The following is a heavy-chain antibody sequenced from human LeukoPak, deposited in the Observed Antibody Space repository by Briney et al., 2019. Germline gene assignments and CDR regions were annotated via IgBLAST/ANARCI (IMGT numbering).Heavy chain of an antibody. J-gene: IGHJ6*03. CDR1: GGSISSYY. CDR3: AREPFGMVRGVRRYYYYMDV. CDR2: IYTSGST. V-gene: IGHV4-4*07. Sequence: PSETLSLTCTVSGGSISSYYWSWIRQPPGKGLEWIGRIYTSGSTNYNPSLKSRVTMSVDTSKNQFSLKLSSVTAADTAVYYCAREPFGMVRGVRRYYYYMDVWGKGTTVTISS. D-gene: IGHD3-10*01.